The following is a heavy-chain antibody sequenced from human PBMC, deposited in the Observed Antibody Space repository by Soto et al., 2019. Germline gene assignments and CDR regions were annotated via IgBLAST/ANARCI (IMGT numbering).Heavy chain of an antibody. CDR1: GESVSSNSAA. D-gene: IGHD3-16*01. J-gene: IGHJ5*02. CDR2: AYYRSKWDN. CDR3: AREGEGISAYNWFDP. V-gene: IGHV6-1*01. Sequence: PSKTLSLACAISGESVSSNSAAWKWIRQSPSRGLEWLGRAYYRSKWDNDYAVSVKSRITINPGTSKNPFSLQLNSVTPEDTAGYYCAREGEGISAYNWFDPWGQVTLVTVCS.